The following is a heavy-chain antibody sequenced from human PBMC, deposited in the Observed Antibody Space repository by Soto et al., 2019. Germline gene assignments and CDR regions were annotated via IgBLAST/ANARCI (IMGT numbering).Heavy chain of an antibody. J-gene: IGHJ5*02. V-gene: IGHV4-59*08. CDR1: GGSISSYY. CDR2: IYYSGST. CDR3: ARLLLYCSGGSCYSGARFDP. D-gene: IGHD2-15*01. Sequence: SETLSLTCTVSGGSISSYYWSWIRQPPGKGLEWIGYIYYSGSTNYNPSLKSRVTISVDTSKNQFSLKLSSVTAADPAVYYCARLLLYCSGGSCYSGARFDPWGQGTLVTVSS.